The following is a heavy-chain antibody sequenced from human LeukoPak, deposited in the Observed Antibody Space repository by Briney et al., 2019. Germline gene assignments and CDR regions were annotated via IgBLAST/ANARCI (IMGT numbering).Heavy chain of an antibody. V-gene: IGHV3-53*01. D-gene: IGHD2/OR15-2a*01. CDR1: GFTVSSNY. Sequence: PGGSLRLSCAASGFTVSSNYMSWVRQAPGKGLEWVSVIYSGGSTYYADSVKGRFTISRDNSKNTLYLQMNSLRAEDTVVYYCARDEAEFGNRHWYFDLWGRGTLLTVSS. J-gene: IGHJ2*01. CDR3: ARDEAEFGNRHWYFDL. CDR2: IYSGGST.